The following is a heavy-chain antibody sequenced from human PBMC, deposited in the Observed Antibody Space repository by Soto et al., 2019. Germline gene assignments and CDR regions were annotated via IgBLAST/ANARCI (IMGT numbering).Heavy chain of an antibody. CDR2: IYYSGST. CDR3: ARRQRERRQNYYGMDV. Sequence: QVQLQESGPGLVKPSETLSLTCTVSGGSISSYYWSWIRQPPGKGLEWIGYIYYSGSTNYNPSLRSGSTISVDTSKTQFPLRLSSVPAADTAVYYCARRQRERRQNYYGMDVWGQGTTVTVSS. CDR1: GGSISSYY. V-gene: IGHV4-59*08. D-gene: IGHD1-1*01. J-gene: IGHJ6*02.